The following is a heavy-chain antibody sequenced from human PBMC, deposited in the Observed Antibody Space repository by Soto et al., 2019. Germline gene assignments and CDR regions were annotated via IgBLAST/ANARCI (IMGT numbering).Heavy chain of an antibody. Sequence: WGSLRLSCAASGFIVIDNYISCFRQSPWKGLEWVSVTYTGGYTYYADSVKGRFTIPRDNSKNTLYLQMNSLRAEDTAVYYCAREVSGTSFDYWGQGTLVTVSS. J-gene: IGHJ4*02. CDR2: TYTGGYT. D-gene: IGHD1-7*01. V-gene: IGHV3-53*01. CDR1: GFIVIDNY. CDR3: AREVSGTSFDY.